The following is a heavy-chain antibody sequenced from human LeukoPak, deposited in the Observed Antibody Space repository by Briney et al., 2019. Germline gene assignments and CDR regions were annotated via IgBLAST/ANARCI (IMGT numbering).Heavy chain of an antibody. CDR3: SRTSPTYSSSSYYQDEHWFDP. J-gene: IGHJ5*01. Sequence: GASVKVSCKASGYTFTSYDINWVRQATGQGLEWMGWMNPNSGNTGYAQKFQGRVTITRNTSISTAYMELSSLRSEDTAVYYCSRTSPTYSSSSYYQDEHWFDPWGQGTLVTVSS. V-gene: IGHV1-8*03. D-gene: IGHD6-13*01. CDR1: GYTFTSYD. CDR2: MNPNSGNT.